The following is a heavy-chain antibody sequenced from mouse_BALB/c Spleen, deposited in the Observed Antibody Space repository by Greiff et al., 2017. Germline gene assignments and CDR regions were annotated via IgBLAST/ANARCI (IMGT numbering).Heavy chain of an antibody. Sequence: EVKLEESGGGLVQPGGSRKLSCAASGFTFSSFGMHWVRQAPEKGLEWVAYISSGSSTIYYADTVKGRFTISRDNPKNTLFLQMTSLRSEDTAMYYCARTTTVVEGYAMDYWGQGTSVTVSS. CDR1: GFTFSSFG. V-gene: IGHV5-17*02. D-gene: IGHD1-1*01. CDR3: ARTTTVVEGYAMDY. CDR2: ISSGSSTI. J-gene: IGHJ4*01.